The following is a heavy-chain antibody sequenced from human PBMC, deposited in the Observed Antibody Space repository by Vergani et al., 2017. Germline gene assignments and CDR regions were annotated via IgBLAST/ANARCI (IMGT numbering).Heavy chain of an antibody. CDR1: GFSVSNSG. D-gene: IGHD3-10*01. Sequence: QVQLVESGGGVVQPGGSLRLSCVASGFSVSNSGMHWVRQTPGKGLEWVAFIQYDGSDIFYADFVEGRFTISRDNSKNSLYLQMSSLRFDDTAVYYCANEGSANRIRGWLDHWDQGALVTVSS. CDR2: IQYDGSDI. J-gene: IGHJ4*02. V-gene: IGHV3-30*02. CDR3: ANEGSANRIRGWLDH.